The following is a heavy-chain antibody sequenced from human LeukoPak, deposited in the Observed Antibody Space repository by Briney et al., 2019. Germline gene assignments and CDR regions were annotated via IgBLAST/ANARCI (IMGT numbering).Heavy chain of an antibody. V-gene: IGHV3-53*01. Sequence: GGSLRLSCAASGFTVSSDYMSWVRQAPGKELQWVSILYSGGATYYADSVRGRFTISRDNSKNTLYLQMSSLRAEDTAVYFCARHRGSSLFVDYWGQGTLVTVSS. CDR3: ARHRGSSLFVDY. D-gene: IGHD1-26*01. CDR1: GFTVSSDY. J-gene: IGHJ4*02. CDR2: LYSGGAT.